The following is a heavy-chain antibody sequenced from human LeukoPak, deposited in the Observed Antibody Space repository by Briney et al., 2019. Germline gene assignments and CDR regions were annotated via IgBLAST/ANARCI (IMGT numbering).Heavy chain of an antibody. V-gene: IGHV3-64*01. Sequence: GGSLRLSCAASGFMFSNYDMHWVRQAPGKGLEYVSHICTNGGSTYYAISVKGRFTISRDNSKNTLYLQMGSLRAEDMAVYYCARGRGYIYGYDYWGQGTLVTVSS. CDR3: ARGRGYIYGYDY. D-gene: IGHD5-18*01. CDR1: GFMFSNYD. CDR2: ICTNGGST. J-gene: IGHJ4*02.